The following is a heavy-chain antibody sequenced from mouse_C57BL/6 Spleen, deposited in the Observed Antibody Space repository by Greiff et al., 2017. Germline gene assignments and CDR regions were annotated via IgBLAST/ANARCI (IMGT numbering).Heavy chain of an antibody. J-gene: IGHJ4*01. CDR1: GFTFSDYG. Sequence: EVKLMESGGGLVKPGGSLKLSCAASGFTFSDYGMHWVRQAPEKGLEWVAYISSGSSTIYYADTVKGRFTISRDNAKNTLFLQMTSLRSEDTAMYYCARTTVVATDYWGQGTSVTVSS. V-gene: IGHV5-17*01. CDR2: ISSGSSTI. D-gene: IGHD1-1*01. CDR3: ARTTVVATDY.